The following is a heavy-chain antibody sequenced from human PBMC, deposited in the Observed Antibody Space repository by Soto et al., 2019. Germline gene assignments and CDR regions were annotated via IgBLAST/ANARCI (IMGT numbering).Heavy chain of an antibody. Sequence: SETLSLTCTVSGGSISSYYWSWIRQPPGKGLEWIGYIYYSGSTNYNPSLKSRVTISVDTSKNQLSLKLSSVTAADTAVYYCARGGLIVGLKGYSSGWYPPVYFDYWGQGTLVTVSS. V-gene: IGHV4-59*08. CDR3: ARGGLIVGLKGYSSGWYPPVYFDY. J-gene: IGHJ4*02. CDR1: GGSISSYY. CDR2: IYYSGST. D-gene: IGHD6-19*01.